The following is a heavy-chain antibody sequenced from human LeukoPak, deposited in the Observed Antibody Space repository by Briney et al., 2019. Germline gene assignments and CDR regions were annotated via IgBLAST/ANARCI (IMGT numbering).Heavy chain of an antibody. CDR2: ISNDGTNE. J-gene: IGHJ6*04. CDR3: AKDLTRNTFSWFGEPYYYYYGMDV. D-gene: IGHD3-10*01. Sequence: PGRSLRLSCAASGFTFSNYGMHWVRQAPGKGLEWVAVISNDGTNEYHVDSVNGRFTISRDNSKNTLYLQMNSLRAEDTAVYYCAKDLTRNTFSWFGEPYYYYYGMDVWGKGTTVTVSS. V-gene: IGHV3-30*18. CDR1: GFTFSNYG.